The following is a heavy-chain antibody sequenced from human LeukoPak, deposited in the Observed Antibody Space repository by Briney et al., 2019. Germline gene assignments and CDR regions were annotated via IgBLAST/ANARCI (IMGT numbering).Heavy chain of an antibody. CDR2: IYTSGSN. D-gene: IGHD2-2*01. V-gene: IGHV4-61*02. CDR3: ARASAAAPFDY. Sequence: SETLSRTCTVPVGPISSGSYATSWIPQPSGNGLEWIGRIYTSGSNNYNPSLKSRVTISVDTSKNQFSLKLSSVTAAATAVYYCARASAAAPFDYWGQGTLVTVSS. J-gene: IGHJ4*02. CDR1: VGPISSGSYA.